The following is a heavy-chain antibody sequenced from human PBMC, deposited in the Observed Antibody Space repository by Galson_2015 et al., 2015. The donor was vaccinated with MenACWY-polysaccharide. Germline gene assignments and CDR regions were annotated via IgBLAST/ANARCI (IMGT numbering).Heavy chain of an antibody. CDR2: IKEDGRER. J-gene: IGHJ4*02. CDR1: GFTFSTYW. V-gene: IGHV3-7*01. D-gene: IGHD3/OR15-3a*01. CDR3: AKQRTIFGLVPHFDD. Sequence: LRLSCAASGFTFSTYWMSWVRQAPGKGPEWVASIKEDGRERYYGASLKGRFTISRDNGKNALYLQMNSLRAEDTSMYYCAKQRTIFGLVPHFDDWGQGTLVTVS.